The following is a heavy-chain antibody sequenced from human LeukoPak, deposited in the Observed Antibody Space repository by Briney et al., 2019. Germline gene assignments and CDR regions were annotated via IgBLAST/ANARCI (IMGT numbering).Heavy chain of an antibody. V-gene: IGHV3-74*01. D-gene: IGHD3-22*01. Sequence: GGSLRLSCAASGFTFSAYWMHWVRQAPGKGIVWVSRINGDGRITTYAESVKGRFFISRDNAKNTVYLQINSLSAEYTAVYYCARDLELTYYDSSGHDYWGQGTLVTVSS. J-gene: IGHJ4*02. CDR2: INGDGRIT. CDR1: GFTFSAYW. CDR3: ARDLELTYYDSSGHDY.